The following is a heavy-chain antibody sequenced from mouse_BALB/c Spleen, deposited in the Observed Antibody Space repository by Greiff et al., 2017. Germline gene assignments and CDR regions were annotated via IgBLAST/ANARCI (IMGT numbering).Heavy chain of an antibody. D-gene: IGHD1-1*01. V-gene: IGHV1-69*02. CDR3: ARRYGSSSYAMDY. J-gene: IGHJ4*01. CDR1: GYTFTSYW. Sequence: QVQLKQPGAELVKPGASVKLSCKASGYTFTSYWMHWVKQRPGQGLEWIGEIDPSDSYTNYNQKFKGKATLTVDKSSSTAYMQLSSLTSEDSAVYYCARRYGSSSYAMDYWGQGTSVTVSS. CDR2: IDPSDSYT.